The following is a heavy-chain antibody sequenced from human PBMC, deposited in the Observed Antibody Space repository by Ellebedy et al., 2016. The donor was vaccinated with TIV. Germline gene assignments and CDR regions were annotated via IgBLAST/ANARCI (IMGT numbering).Heavy chain of an antibody. J-gene: IGHJ4*02. CDR3: ARQVGALDY. V-gene: IGHV4-39*01. CDR2: IYYSGIT. CDR1: GGSISSSSYY. D-gene: IGHD1-26*01. Sequence: SETLSLXCTVSGGSISSSSYYWGWIRQPPGKGLEWIGSIYYSGITYYNPSLKSRVTISVDTSKNQFSLKLSSVTAADTAVYYCARQVGALDYWGQGTLVTVSS.